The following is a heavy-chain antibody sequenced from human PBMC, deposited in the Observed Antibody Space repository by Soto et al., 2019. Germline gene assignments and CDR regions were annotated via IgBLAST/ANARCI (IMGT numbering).Heavy chain of an antibody. CDR1: GFTFSSYA. CDR3: AREGANPTPYFDY. J-gene: IGHJ4*02. D-gene: IGHD1-26*01. Sequence: GSLRLSCAASGFTFSSYAMHWVRQAPGKGLEWVAVISYDGSNKYYADSVKGRFTISRDNSKNTLYLQMNSLRAEDTAEYYCAREGANPTPYFDYWGQGTLVTVSS. CDR2: ISYDGSNK. V-gene: IGHV3-30*04.